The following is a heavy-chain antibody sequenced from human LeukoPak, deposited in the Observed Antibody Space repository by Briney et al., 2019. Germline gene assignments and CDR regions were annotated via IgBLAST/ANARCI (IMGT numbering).Heavy chain of an antibody. J-gene: IGHJ4*02. Sequence: GGSLRLSCAASGFTVSSNYMSWVRQAPGKGLEWVSYISSSSSTIYYADSVKGRFTISRDNAKNSLYLQMNSLRDEDTAVYYCARDMITFGGVDYFDYWGQGTLVTVSS. CDR1: GFTVSSNY. CDR3: ARDMITFGGVDYFDY. D-gene: IGHD3-16*01. CDR2: ISSSSSTI. V-gene: IGHV3-48*02.